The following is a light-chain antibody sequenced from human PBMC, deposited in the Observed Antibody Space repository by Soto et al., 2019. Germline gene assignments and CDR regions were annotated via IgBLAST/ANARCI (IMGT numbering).Light chain of an antibody. J-gene: IGLJ2*01. V-gene: IGLV1-51*01. CDR2: DND. Sequence: QSVLKQPPSVSAAPGQTVTISCSGSSSNIGNNYVFWYQQLPGTAPKLLIYDNDKRPSGIPDRFSGSKSGTSATLGITGLQTGDEADYYCATWDRSLSVGVFGGGTKLTVL. CDR3: ATWDRSLSVGV. CDR1: SSNIGNNY.